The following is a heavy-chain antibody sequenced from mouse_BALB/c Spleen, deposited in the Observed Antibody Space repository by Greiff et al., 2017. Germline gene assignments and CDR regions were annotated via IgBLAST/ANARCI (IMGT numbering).Heavy chain of an antibody. CDR3: AKSDYYYGSSYGAMDY. CDR1: GFTFSSFG. Sequence: EVKVEESGGGLVQPGGSRKLSCAASGFTFSSFGMHWVRQAPEKGLEWVAYISSGSSTIYYADTVKGRFTISRDNPKNTLFLQMTSLRSEDTAMYYCAKSDYYYGSSYGAMDYWGQGTSVTVSS. D-gene: IGHD1-1*01. J-gene: IGHJ4*01. V-gene: IGHV5-17*02. CDR2: ISSGSSTI.